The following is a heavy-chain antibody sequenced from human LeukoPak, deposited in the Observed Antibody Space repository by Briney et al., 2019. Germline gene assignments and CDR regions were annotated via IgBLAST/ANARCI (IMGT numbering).Heavy chain of an antibody. D-gene: IGHD1-26*01. V-gene: IGHV4-59*07. CDR1: GGPISGYY. Sequence: DTESLTCTVSGGPISGYYWSWIRQPPGKGLEWIGYIFDSGQRPINHLERRRVTISVDASKHQYSLKLSSVTAADTAVYYCARGEWALLFDYWGQGAQGTVTS. J-gene: IGHJ4*02. CDR2: IFDSGQR. CDR3: ARGEWALLFDY.